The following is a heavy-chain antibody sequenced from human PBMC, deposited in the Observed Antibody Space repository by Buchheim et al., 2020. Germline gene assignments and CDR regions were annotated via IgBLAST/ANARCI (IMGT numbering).Heavy chain of an antibody. CDR3: ARDLENAAFDY. CDR2: LNSDGSDT. D-gene: IGHD3-3*01. V-gene: IGHV3-74*01. Sequence: EVQLVESGGGLVQPGGSLRLSCAASRFTFSNYWMHWVRQAPGKGLVWVSRLNSDGSDTTYADSVKGRFTISRDNAKSTLYLQMNSLRAEDTAVYYCARDLENAAFDYWGQGTL. CDR1: RFTFSNYW. J-gene: IGHJ4*02.